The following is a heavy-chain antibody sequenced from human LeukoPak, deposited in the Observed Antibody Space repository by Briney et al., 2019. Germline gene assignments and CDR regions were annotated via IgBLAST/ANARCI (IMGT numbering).Heavy chain of an antibody. CDR3: ARVARAAGLDS. J-gene: IGHJ4*02. V-gene: IGHV4-59*01. D-gene: IGHD6-13*01. Sequence: SETLSLTCTVSGGSIANDYWSWIRQPPGKGLGWIAYIYYNGNADYNPSLKSRVTISVDTSKNQFSLKLSSVTAADTAMYYCARVARAAGLDSWGQGTPVTVSS. CDR2: IYYNGNA. CDR1: GGSIANDY.